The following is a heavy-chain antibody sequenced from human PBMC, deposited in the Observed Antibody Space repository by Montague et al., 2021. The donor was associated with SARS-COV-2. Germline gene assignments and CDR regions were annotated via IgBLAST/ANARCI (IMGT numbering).Heavy chain of an antibody. CDR3: ARGRAVTTFYYYYYGMDV. CDR2: INHSGST. J-gene: IGHJ6*02. CDR1: GGSFSGYY. V-gene: IGHV4-34*01. Sequence: SETLSLTCDVYGGSFSGYYWSWIRQPPGKGLEWIGEINHSGSTNYNPSLKSRVNISVDTSKNQFSLKLSSVTAADTAVYYCARGRAVTTFYYYYYGMDVWGQGTTVTVSS. D-gene: IGHD4-17*01.